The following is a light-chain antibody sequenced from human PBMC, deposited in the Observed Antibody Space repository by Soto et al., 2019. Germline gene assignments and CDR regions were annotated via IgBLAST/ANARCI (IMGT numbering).Light chain of an antibody. CDR2: GAS. V-gene: IGKV3-20*01. Sequence: EIVLTQSPXTLSLSPGXRATXSCXASQSVSXSYLAWYQQKPGQAPRLLIFGASSRATGIPDRFSGSGSGTDFTLTISRLEPEDFAIYYCQQYGNSRTFGQGTKVEIK. CDR1: QSVSXSY. CDR3: QQYGNSRT. J-gene: IGKJ1*01.